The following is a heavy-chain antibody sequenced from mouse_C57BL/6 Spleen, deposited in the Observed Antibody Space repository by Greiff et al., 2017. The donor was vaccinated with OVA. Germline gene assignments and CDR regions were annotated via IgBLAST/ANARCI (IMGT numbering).Heavy chain of an antibody. CDR2: IDPSDSYT. V-gene: IGHV1-59*01. J-gene: IGHJ3*01. Sequence: QVQLQQPGAELVRPGTSVKLSCKASGYTFTSYWMHWVKQRPGQGLEWIGVIDPSDSYTNYTQKFKGKATLTVDTSSSTAYMQLSSLTSEDSAVYYCARSEGNSAWFAYWGQGTLVTVSA. D-gene: IGHD2-1*01. CDR1: GYTFTSYW. CDR3: ARSEGNSAWFAY.